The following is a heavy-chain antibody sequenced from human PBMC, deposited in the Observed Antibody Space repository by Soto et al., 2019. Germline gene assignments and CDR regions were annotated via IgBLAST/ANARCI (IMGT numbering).Heavy chain of an antibody. D-gene: IGHD6-13*01. CDR2: VSGSGGNT. Sequence: VQLLESGGGLVQPGGSLRLSCAASGFTFSNYAMSWVRQAPGKGLEWVSAVSGSGGNTYYADSVQGRFTISRDNSKNKLNLQMNSLRGEDTAVYYCAKLNLFVSAAGGRGPFDYWGQGTLVTVSS. CDR1: GFTFSNYA. J-gene: IGHJ4*02. CDR3: AKLNLFVSAAGGRGPFDY. V-gene: IGHV3-23*01.